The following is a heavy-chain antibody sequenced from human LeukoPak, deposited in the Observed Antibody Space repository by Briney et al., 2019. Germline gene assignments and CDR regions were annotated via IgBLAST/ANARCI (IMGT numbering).Heavy chain of an antibody. D-gene: IGHD5-24*01. J-gene: IGHJ4*02. CDR1: GYSFTTYA. V-gene: IGHV1-2*02. CDR2: INPNSGGT. Sequence: GASVKVSCKASGYSFTTYAINWVRQAPGQGLEWMGWINPNSGGTNYAQKFQGRVTMTRGTSISTAYMELSRLRSDDTAVYYCARGVVDQAEYYFDYWGQGTLVTVSS. CDR3: ARGVVDQAEYYFDY.